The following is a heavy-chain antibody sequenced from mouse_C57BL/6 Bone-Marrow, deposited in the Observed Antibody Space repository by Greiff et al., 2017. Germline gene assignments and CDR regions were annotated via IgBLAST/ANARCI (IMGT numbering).Heavy chain of an antibody. Sequence: VKLVESGAELMKPGASVKLSCKATGYTFTGYWIEWVKQRPGHGLEWIGEILPGSGSTNYNEKFKGKATFTADTSSNTAYMQLSSLTTEESAIYFCARRRVYYDYARFAYWGQGTLVTVSA. D-gene: IGHD2-4*01. CDR2: ILPGSGST. CDR1: GYTFTGYW. CDR3: ARRRVYYDYARFAY. V-gene: IGHV1-9*01. J-gene: IGHJ3*01.